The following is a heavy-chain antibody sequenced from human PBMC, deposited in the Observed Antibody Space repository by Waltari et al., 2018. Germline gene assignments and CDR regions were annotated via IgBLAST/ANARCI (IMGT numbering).Heavy chain of an antibody. CDR1: GFAFSSYW. J-gene: IGHJ3*02. D-gene: IGHD6-19*01. CDR3: ARDRGSSGVGI. CDR2: INSDGRRT. Sequence: EVQLVESGGGLVQPGGSLRLSCAASGFAFSSYWMHWVRQAPGKGLGWVSRINSDGRRTSYADSVKGRFTSSRDNAKNTLYLQMNSLRAEDTAVYYCARDRGSSGVGIWGQGTMVTVSS. V-gene: IGHV3-74*01.